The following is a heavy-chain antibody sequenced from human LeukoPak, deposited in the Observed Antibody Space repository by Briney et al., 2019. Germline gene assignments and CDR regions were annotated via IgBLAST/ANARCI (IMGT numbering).Heavy chain of an antibody. CDR2: ISGSGSII. V-gene: IGHV3-48*04. J-gene: IGHJ5*02. CDR3: ARSRITARSNWFDP. CDR1: GFTFSYYN. D-gene: IGHD6-25*01. Sequence: GGSLRLSCAASGFTFSYYNMNWVRQAPGKGLEWVSYISGSGSIIYYADSVRGRFTISRDNAKNSLYLQMNSLRAEDTAVYYCARSRITARSNWFDPWGQGTLVTVSS.